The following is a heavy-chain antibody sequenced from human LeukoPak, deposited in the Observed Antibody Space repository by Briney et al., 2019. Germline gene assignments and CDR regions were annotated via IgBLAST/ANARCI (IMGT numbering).Heavy chain of an antibody. CDR1: GGSISSYY. CDR2: IYYSGST. CDR3: ARVVAGYCSGGSCYITPLNWFDP. Sequence: SETLSLSCTVSGGSISSYYWSWIRQPPGKGLEWIGYIYYSGSTNYNPSLKSRVTISVDTSKNQFSLKLSSVTAADTAIYYCARVVAGYCSGGSCYITPLNWFDPWGQGTLVTVSS. V-gene: IGHV4-59*01. D-gene: IGHD2-15*01. J-gene: IGHJ5*02.